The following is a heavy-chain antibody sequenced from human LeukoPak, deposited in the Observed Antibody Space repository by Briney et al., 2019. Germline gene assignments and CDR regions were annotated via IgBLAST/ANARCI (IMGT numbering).Heavy chain of an antibody. Sequence: PSETLSLTCTVSGGSISSSSYYWGWIRQAPGKGLEWIGSIYYSGSTYYNPSLKSRVTISVDTSKNQFSLKLSSVTAADTAVYYCARCPSHDYSNGQEAYMDVWGKGTTVTVSS. V-gene: IGHV4-39*01. CDR1: GGSISSSSYY. CDR2: IYYSGST. J-gene: IGHJ6*03. CDR3: ARCPSHDYSNGQEAYMDV. D-gene: IGHD4-11*01.